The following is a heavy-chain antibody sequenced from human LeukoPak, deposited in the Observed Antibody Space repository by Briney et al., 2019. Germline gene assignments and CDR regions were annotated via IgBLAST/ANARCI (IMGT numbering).Heavy chain of an antibody. Sequence: SETLSLTCTVSGGSISSYYWSWIRQPPGKGLEWIGYIYYSGSTNYNPSLKSRVTISVDTSKNQFSLKLSSVIAADTAVYYCARAKTNMAQAYYYYYMDVWGKGTTVTVSS. V-gene: IGHV4-59*01. D-gene: IGHD2/OR15-2a*01. CDR3: ARAKTNMAQAYYYYYMDV. J-gene: IGHJ6*03. CDR1: GGSISSYY. CDR2: IYYSGST.